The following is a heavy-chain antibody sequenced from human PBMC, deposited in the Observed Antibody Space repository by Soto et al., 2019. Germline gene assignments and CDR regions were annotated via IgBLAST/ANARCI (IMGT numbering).Heavy chain of an antibody. CDR1: GYTFTTYG. D-gene: IGHD4-17*01. J-gene: IGHJ4*01. Sequence: QVQLVQSGAEVKKPGASVKVSCKASGYTFTTYGITWVRQAPGQGLAWMGWISAYSGNTNYAQKLQGRLTVTTDTSTNTPYMDLRSLSSDDTAVYYCARVVMAGDYGDYGRYYFDYWGHGTLVTVSS. CDR3: ARVVMAGDYGDYGRYYFDY. V-gene: IGHV1-18*04. CDR2: ISAYSGNT.